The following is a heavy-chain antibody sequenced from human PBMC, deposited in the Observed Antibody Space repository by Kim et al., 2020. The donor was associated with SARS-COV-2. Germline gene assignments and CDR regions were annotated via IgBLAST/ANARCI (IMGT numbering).Heavy chain of an antibody. Sequence: GGSLRLSCAASGFTFSSYGMHWVRQAPGKGLEWVAVIWYDGSNKYYADSVKGRFTISRDNSKNTLYLQMNSLRAEDTAVYYCARDWYYDSSGYWDYWGQGTLVTVSS. CDR1: GFTFSSYG. CDR2: IWYDGSNK. CDR3: ARDWYYDSSGYWDY. D-gene: IGHD3-22*01. V-gene: IGHV3-33*01. J-gene: IGHJ4*02.